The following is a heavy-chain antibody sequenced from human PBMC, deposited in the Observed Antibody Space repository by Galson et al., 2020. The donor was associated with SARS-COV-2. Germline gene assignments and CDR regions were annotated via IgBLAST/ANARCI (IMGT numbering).Heavy chain of an antibody. CDR2: INHSGST. V-gene: IGHV4-34*01. Sequence: PETLSLTCAVYVGSFSDYYWSWIRQSPGQGLEWIGEINHSGSTKSSPSLKSRVTIAVDTSKNQFSLKLTSMTAADTAVYYCARSRQDVTMIVVAITAYYHYMDVWSKGTTVTISS. J-gene: IGHJ6*03. D-gene: IGHD3-22*01. CDR1: VGSFSDYY. CDR3: ARSRQDVTMIVVAITAYYHYMDV.